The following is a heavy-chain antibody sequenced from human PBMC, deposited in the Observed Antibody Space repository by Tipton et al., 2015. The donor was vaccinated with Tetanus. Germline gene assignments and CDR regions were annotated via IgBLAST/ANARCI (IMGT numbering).Heavy chain of an antibody. V-gene: IGHV4-59*06. CDR2: IYYSGDT. Sequence: LSLTCSVSGGSISSYFWSWIRQSPGQGLEWIGLIYYSGDTYYNPSLKSRVSMSVDTSKNQFSLNLTSVTAADTAVYYCARDQGGGRVVRLNWLDPWGQGALVTVSS. D-gene: IGHD6-6*01. CDR3: ARDQGGGRVVRLNWLDP. CDR1: GGSISSYF. J-gene: IGHJ5*02.